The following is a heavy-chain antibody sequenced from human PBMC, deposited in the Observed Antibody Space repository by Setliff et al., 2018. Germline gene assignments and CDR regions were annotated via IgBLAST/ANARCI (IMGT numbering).Heavy chain of an antibody. CDR1: GYTFTTFG. CDR2: ISPHNGIT. V-gene: IGHV1-18*01. D-gene: IGHD4-17*01. J-gene: IGHJ5*02. CDR3: ARDVRWTTVTKNYFGP. Sequence: ASVKVSCKASGYTFTTFGVSWVRQVPGQGLEWLGWISPHNGITRDGQKFQGRVTLTSETTTGTVYMELRSLNSDDTAVYYCARDVRWTTVTKNYFGPWGQGTLVTVSS.